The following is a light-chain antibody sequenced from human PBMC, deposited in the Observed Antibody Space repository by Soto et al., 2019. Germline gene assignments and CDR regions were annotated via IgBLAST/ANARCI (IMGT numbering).Light chain of an antibody. CDR1: QSVSSY. J-gene: IGKJ4*01. CDR2: DAS. CDR3: QQRSNWPPGVT. Sequence: EIVLTQSPATLSLSPGERATLSCRASQSVSSYLAWYQQKPGQAPSLLIYDASNRATGIPARFSGSGAATDFQITLSSLEPEGCEVYYYQQRSNWPPGVTFGGGTKVEIK. V-gene: IGKV3-11*01.